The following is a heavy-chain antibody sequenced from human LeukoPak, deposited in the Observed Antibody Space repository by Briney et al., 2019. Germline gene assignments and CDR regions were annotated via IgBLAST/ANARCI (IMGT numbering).Heavy chain of an antibody. CDR1: GFTFSDYY. D-gene: IGHD4-17*01. Sequence: GGSLRLSCAASGFTFSDYYMSWIRQAPGKGLEWVSYISSSGSTIYYADSVKGRFTISRDNAKNSLYLQMNSLRAEDTAVYYCARAVAREPPFSVTPWGQGTMVTVSS. V-gene: IGHV3-11*01. CDR2: ISSSGSTI. J-gene: IGHJ3*01. CDR3: ARAVAREPPFSVTP.